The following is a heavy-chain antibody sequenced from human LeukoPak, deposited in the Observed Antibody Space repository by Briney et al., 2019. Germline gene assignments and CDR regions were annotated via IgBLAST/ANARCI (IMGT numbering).Heavy chain of an antibody. J-gene: IGHJ4*02. CDR3: VSSAGIYDYVWGSYRY. V-gene: IGHV3-53*01. D-gene: IGHD3-16*02. CDR2: IYSGGST. Sequence: GGSLRLSCAASGFTFSSSGMHWVRQAPGKGLEWVSVIYSGGSTYYADSVKGRFTISRDNSKNTLYLQMNSLRAEDTAVYYCVSSAGIYDYVWGSYRYWGQGTLVTVSS. CDR1: GFTFSSSG.